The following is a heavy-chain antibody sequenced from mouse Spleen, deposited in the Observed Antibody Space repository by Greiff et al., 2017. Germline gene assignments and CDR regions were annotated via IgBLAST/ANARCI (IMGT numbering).Heavy chain of an antibody. CDR3: AREAFGDWYFDV. Sequence: DVHLVESEGGLVQPGSSMKLSCTASGFTFSDYYMAWVRQVPEKGLEWVANINYDGSSTYYLDSLKSRFIISRDNAKNILYLQMSSLKSEDTATYYCAREAFGDWYFDVWGAGTTVTVSS. V-gene: IGHV5-16*01. CDR2: INYDGSST. D-gene: IGHD3-1*01. J-gene: IGHJ1*01. CDR1: GFTFSDYY.